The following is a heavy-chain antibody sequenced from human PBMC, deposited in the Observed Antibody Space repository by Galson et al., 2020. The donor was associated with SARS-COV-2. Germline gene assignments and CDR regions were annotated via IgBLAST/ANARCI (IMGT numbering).Heavy chain of an antibody. D-gene: IGHD1-26*01. J-gene: IGHJ4*02. Sequence: AGSLSLSCAASGFTISSYSMNWVRQAPGKGMEWVSYISSSSSTIYYADSVKGRFTISRDNAKNSLYLQMNSLRAEDTAVYYCAREGSGSYLDYWGQGTLVTVSS. CDR2: ISSSSSTI. V-gene: IGHV3-48*01. CDR1: GFTISSYS. CDR3: AREGSGSYLDY.